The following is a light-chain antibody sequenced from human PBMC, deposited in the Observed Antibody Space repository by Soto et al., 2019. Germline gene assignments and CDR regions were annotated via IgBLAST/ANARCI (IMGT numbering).Light chain of an antibody. CDR3: QQRSNWPYT. V-gene: IGKV1-9*01. CDR1: QGTSSY. Sequence: DIQLTQSPSFLSASVGDRVTITCRASQGTSSYLAWFQQKPGRAPKLLIYGASTLQSGVPARFSGSGSGSDFTLTISNLQPEDFAVYYCQQRSNWPYTFGQGTKLEIK. CDR2: GAS. J-gene: IGKJ2*01.